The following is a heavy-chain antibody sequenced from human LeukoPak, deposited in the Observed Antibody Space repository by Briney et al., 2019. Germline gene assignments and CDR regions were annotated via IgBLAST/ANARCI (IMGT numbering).Heavy chain of an antibody. V-gene: IGHV3-48*02. CDR3: ARDRRSWVRFDY. CDR2: ISSSSSTI. CDR1: GFTFSSYS. Sequence: GGSLRLSCAASGFTFSSYSINRVRQAPGKGREGVSYISSSSSTIYYADSVKRRFTISRDNAKNSLYLQMNSLSDEDTAVYYCARDRRSWVRFDYWGQGTLVSVSS. D-gene: IGHD3-10*01. J-gene: IGHJ4*02.